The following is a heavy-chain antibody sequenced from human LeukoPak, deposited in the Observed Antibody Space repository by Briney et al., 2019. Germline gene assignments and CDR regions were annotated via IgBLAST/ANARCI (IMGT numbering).Heavy chain of an antibody. CDR3: ARRSMTSALSHFDY. V-gene: IGHV1-18*01. Sequence: ASVKVSCKASGYTFTNYAISWVRLAPGQGLEWMGWISISNGNTNYAQKVQGRVTMTTDTSTNTAYMELRSLTSDDTAVYYCARRSMTSALSHFDYWGQGTLVTVSS. J-gene: IGHJ4*02. CDR1: GYTFTNYA. D-gene: IGHD4-17*01. CDR2: ISISNGNT.